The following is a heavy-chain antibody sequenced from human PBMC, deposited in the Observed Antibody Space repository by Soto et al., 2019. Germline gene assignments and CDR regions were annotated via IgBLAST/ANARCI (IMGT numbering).Heavy chain of an antibody. CDR3: AKTNYDILTGYLYYFDY. V-gene: IGHV3-23*01. CDR2: ISGSGGST. CDR1: GFTFSSYA. J-gene: IGHJ4*02. Sequence: EVQLLESGGGLVQPGGSLRLCCAASGFTFSSYAMSWVRQAPGKGLEWVSAISGSGGSTYYADSVKGRFTISRDNSKNTLYLQMNSLRAEDTAVYYCAKTNYDILTGYLYYFDYLGQGTLVTVSS. D-gene: IGHD3-9*01.